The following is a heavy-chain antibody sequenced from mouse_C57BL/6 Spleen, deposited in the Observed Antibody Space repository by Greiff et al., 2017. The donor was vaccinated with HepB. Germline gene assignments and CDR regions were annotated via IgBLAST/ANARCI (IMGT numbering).Heavy chain of an antibody. V-gene: IGHV5-16*01. D-gene: IGHD3-2*02. CDR2: INYDGSST. J-gene: IGHJ4*01. CDR3: ARDSSGSMDY. Sequence: DVKLVESEGGLVQPGSSMKLSCTASGFTFSDYYMAWVRQVPEKGLEWVANINYDGSSTYYLDSLKSRFIISRDNAKNILYLQMSSLKSEDTATYYCARDSSGSMDYWGQGTSVTVSS. CDR1: GFTFSDYY.